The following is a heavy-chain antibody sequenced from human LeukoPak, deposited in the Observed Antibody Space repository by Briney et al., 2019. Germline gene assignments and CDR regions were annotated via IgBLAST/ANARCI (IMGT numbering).Heavy chain of an antibody. V-gene: IGHV3-53*05. Sequence: GGSLRLSCAASGFTVSSNYMSWVRQAPGEGLEWVSVIYSGGSTYCADSVKGRFTISRDNSKNTLYLQMSSLRAEDTAVYYCVKGYCSSISCFGDYWGQGTLVTFSS. CDR1: GFTVSSNY. J-gene: IGHJ4*02. D-gene: IGHD2-2*01. CDR3: VKGYCSSISCFGDY. CDR2: IYSGGST.